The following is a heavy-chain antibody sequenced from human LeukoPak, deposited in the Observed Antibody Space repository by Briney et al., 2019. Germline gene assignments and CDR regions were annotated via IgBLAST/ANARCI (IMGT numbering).Heavy chain of an antibody. CDR3: AKGPRWNWKKTNWFDP. Sequence: PGGSLRLSCAASGFTFSSYAMSWVRQAPGKGLEWVSAISGSGGSTYYADSVKGRFTITRDNSKNTLYLQMNSLRAEDTAVYYCAKGPRWNWKKTNWFDPWGQGTLVTVSS. D-gene: IGHD1-1*01. CDR1: GFTFSSYA. CDR2: ISGSGGST. V-gene: IGHV3-23*01. J-gene: IGHJ5*02.